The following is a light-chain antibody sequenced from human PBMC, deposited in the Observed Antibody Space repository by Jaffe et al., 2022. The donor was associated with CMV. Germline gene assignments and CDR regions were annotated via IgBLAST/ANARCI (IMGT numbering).Light chain of an antibody. J-gene: IGKJ1*01. V-gene: IGKV3-20*01. CDR2: AGT. CDR1: QNVGGY. CDR3: HQYGRSPPET. Sequence: EIVLTQSPSTLSLSPGDRATLSCRASQNVGGYVAWYQQKPGQGPRLLIYAGTSRNIGIPDRFSGSGSGTDFTLTISRLEPEDFAVYYCHQYGRSPPETFGPGTKVEIK.